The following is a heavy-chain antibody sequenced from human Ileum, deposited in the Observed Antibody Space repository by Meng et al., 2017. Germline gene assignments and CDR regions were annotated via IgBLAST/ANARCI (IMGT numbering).Heavy chain of an antibody. CDR2: INPNSGDT. Sequence: QVQLVQAGAEVKKPGASVKVSRKASCHTFTAFYMHWVRRAPGQGLEWMGRINPNSGDTKCAQKFQGRVTMTRDTSISTAYMELSTLTSDDTAMYYCARDLRGGGSYYLSYWGQGTMVTVSS. D-gene: IGHD1-26*01. J-gene: IGHJ4*02. V-gene: IGHV1-2*06. CDR1: CHTFTAFY. CDR3: ARDLRGGGSYYLSY.